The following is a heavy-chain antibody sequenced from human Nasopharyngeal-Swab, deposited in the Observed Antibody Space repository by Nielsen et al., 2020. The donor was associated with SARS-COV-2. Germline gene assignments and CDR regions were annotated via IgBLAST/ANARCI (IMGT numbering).Heavy chain of an antibody. Sequence: GGSLRLSCAASGFTFDDYGMSWVRQAPGKGLEWVSGINWNGGSTGYADSVKGRFTISRDNAKNSLYLQMNSLRVEDTALYRCARSGSGYARGWFDPWGQGTLVTVSS. CDR3: ARSGSGYARGWFDP. D-gene: IGHD5-12*01. CDR1: GFTFDDYG. J-gene: IGHJ5*02. CDR2: INWNGGST. V-gene: IGHV3-20*01.